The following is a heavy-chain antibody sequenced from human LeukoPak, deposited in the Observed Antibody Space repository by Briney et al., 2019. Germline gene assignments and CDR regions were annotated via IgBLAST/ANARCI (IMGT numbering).Heavy chain of an antibody. D-gene: IGHD3-10*01. J-gene: IGHJ4*02. Sequence: GGSLRLSCAASGFTFSDYYMSWIRQAPGKGLEWVSYISSSGSTIYYADSVKGRFTISRDNAKNSLYLQMNSLRAEDTAVYYCANIWFGELFTFDYWGQGTLVTVSS. V-gene: IGHV3-11*01. CDR1: GFTFSDYY. CDR3: ANIWFGELFTFDY. CDR2: ISSSGSTI.